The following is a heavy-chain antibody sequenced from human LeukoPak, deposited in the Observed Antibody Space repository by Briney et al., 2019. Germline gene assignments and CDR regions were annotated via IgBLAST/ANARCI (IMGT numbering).Heavy chain of an antibody. D-gene: IGHD5-18*01. CDR2: ICPGDSDT. V-gene: IGHV5-51*01. J-gene: IGHJ4*02. CDR3: ARRDTAMVTRY. Sequence: ESLKISCKGSGYSFTSYWIGWVRRMPGKGLEWMGIICPGDSDTRYCPSFQGQVTISADKSISTAYLQWSSLKASYTAMYYCARRDTAMVTRYWGQGTLVTVSS. CDR1: GYSFTSYW.